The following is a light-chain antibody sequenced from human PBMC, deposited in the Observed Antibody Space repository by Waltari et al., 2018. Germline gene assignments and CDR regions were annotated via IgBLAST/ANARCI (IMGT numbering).Light chain of an antibody. J-gene: IGLJ2*01. CDR3: CSYAGSNNFVV. CDR2: EVN. Sequence: QSALTQPPSASGSPGQSVTISCTGTSSDVGGHDYVSWYQQHPGKAPKLVIYEVNKRPSGVPDRYFASKSGNTASLTVSGLQAEDEADYYCCSYAGSNNFVVFGGGTKLTVL. CDR1: SSDVGGHDY. V-gene: IGLV2-8*01.